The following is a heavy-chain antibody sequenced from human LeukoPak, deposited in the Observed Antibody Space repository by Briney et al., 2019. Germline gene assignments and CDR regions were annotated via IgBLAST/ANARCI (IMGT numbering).Heavy chain of an antibody. CDR2: IKQDGSEK. J-gene: IGHJ4*02. D-gene: IGHD3-10*01. V-gene: IGHV3-7*03. Sequence: GGSLRLSCAASGFTFSSYWMSWVRQAPGKGLEWVANIKQDGSEKYYVDSVKGRFTISRDNSKNTLYLQMNTLRAEDTAVYYCAKSGSGRFYWGQGTLVTVSS. CDR3: AKSGSGRFY. CDR1: GFTFSSYW.